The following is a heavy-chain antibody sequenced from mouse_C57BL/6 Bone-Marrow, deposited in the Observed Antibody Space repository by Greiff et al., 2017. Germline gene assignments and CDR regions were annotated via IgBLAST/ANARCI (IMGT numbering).Heavy chain of an antibody. D-gene: IGHD3-2*02. Sequence: QVQLKQPGAELVKPGASVKMSCTASGYTFTSYWITWVKQRPGQGLEWIGDIYHGSGSTNYNEKFKSKATLTVDTSSSTAYMQLSSLTSEDSAVYYWAREGDSSGPGYFDDWGQGTTLTVSS. CDR3: AREGDSSGPGYFDD. CDR1: GYTFTSYW. J-gene: IGHJ2*01. CDR2: IYHGSGST. V-gene: IGHV1-55*01.